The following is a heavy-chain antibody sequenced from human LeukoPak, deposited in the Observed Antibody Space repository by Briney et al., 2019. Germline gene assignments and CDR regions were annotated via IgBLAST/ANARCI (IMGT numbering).Heavy chain of an antibody. J-gene: IGHJ4*02. CDR3: ARGKSGSSLPEYYFDY. Sequence: GGSLRLSCAASGFTFSSYAMHWVRQAPGKGLEWVAVISYDGSNKYYADSVKGRFTISRDNSKNTLYLQMNSLRAEDTAVYYCARGKSGSSLPEYYFDYWGQGTLVTVSS. D-gene: IGHD1-26*01. CDR2: ISYDGSNK. CDR1: GFTFSSYA. V-gene: IGHV3-30*04.